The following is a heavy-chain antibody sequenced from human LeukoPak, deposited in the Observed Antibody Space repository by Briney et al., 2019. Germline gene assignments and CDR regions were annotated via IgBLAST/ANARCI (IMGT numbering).Heavy chain of an antibody. V-gene: IGHV1-69*04. J-gene: IGHJ6*02. CDR1: GYTFTGYY. CDR3: ARDPDASMVRGSTYGMDV. Sequence: ASVKVSCKASGYTFTGYYMHWVRQAPGQGLEWMGRIIPILGIANYAQKFQGRVTITADKSTSTAYMELSSLRSEDTAVYYCARDPDASMVRGSTYGMDVWGQGTTVTVSS. D-gene: IGHD3-10*01. CDR2: IIPILGIA.